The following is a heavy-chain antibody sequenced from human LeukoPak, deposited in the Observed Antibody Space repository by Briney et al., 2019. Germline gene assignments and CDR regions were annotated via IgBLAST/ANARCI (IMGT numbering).Heavy chain of an antibody. CDR1: GVTFSSYW. CDR3: ARPTKEGSSWYWWFDP. Sequence: PGGSLRLSCAASGVTFSSYWMHWVRQAPGKGLVWVARINNDGSSTSYADSVKGRFTISRDNAKNTLYLQMNSLRAEDTAVYYCARPTKEGSSWYWWFDPWGQGTLVTVSS. J-gene: IGHJ5*02. CDR2: INNDGSST. D-gene: IGHD6-13*01. V-gene: IGHV3-74*01.